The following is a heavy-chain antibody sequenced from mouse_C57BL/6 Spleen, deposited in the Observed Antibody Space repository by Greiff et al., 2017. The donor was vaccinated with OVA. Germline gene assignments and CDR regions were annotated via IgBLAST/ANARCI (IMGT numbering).Heavy chain of an antibody. V-gene: IGHV5-6*02. CDR1: GFTFSSYG. D-gene: IGHD2-3*01. Sequence: DVMLVESGGDLVKPGGSLKLSCAASGFTFSSYGMSWVRQTPDKRLEWVATISSGGSYTYYPDSVKGRFTISRDNAKNTLYLQMSSLKSEDTAMYYCARLYDGYFTWFAYWGQGTLVTVSA. CDR2: ISSGGSYT. CDR3: ARLYDGYFTWFAY. J-gene: IGHJ3*01.